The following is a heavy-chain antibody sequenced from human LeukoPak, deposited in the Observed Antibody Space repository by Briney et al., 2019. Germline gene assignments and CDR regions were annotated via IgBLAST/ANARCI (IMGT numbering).Heavy chain of an antibody. CDR2: INWNGGST. Sequence: PGGSLRLSCAASGFTFDDYGMSWVRQAPGKGLEWVSGINWNGGSTGYADSVKGRFTISRDNAKNSLYLQMNSLRAEDTALYHCARVRLDYYYYYYMDVWGKGTTVTISS. CDR1: GFTFDDYG. D-gene: IGHD6-19*01. J-gene: IGHJ6*03. CDR3: ARVRLDYYYYYYMDV. V-gene: IGHV3-20*01.